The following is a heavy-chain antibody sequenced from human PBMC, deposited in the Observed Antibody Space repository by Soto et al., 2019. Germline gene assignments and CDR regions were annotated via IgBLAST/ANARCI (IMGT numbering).Heavy chain of an antibody. J-gene: IGHJ4*02. CDR2: IHPSGGTA. Sequence: QVQLVQSGVEVKKPGASVKVSCKASGYTFTNYYIHWVRQAPGQGLEWMGIIHPSGGTATYAQKCQGRVSMARDPSTSTVYMELSSLRSEDTAVYYCARADGGNRFDYWGQGTLVTVSS. CDR3: ARADGGNRFDY. D-gene: IGHD2-15*01. CDR1: GYTFTNYY. V-gene: IGHV1-46*01.